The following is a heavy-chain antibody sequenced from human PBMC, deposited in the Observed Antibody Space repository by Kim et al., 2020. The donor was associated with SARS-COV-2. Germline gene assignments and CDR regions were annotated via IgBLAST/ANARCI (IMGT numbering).Heavy chain of an antibody. V-gene: IGHV1-69*13. J-gene: IGHJ3*02. CDR3: AREPVPYPGAFDI. CDR2: IIPIFGTA. CDR1: GGTFSSYA. Sequence: SVKVSCKASGGTFSSYAISWVRQAPGQGLEWMGGIIPIFGTANYAQKFQGRVTITADESTSTAYMELSSLRSEDTAVYYCAREPVPYPGAFDIWGQGTMVTVSS.